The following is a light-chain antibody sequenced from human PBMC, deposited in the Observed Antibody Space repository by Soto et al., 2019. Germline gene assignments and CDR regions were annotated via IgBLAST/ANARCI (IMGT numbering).Light chain of an antibody. V-gene: IGLV2-14*01. Sequence: QSALTQPAFVSGSPGQSITISCTGTSSDVGGYNYVSWYQQHPGKAPKLMIYDVSNRPSGVSNRFSGSKSGNTASLTISGLKAEDEADYYCSSYTSSSTYVFGTGSKLTVL. J-gene: IGLJ1*01. CDR2: DVS. CDR1: SSDVGGYNY. CDR3: SSYTSSSTYV.